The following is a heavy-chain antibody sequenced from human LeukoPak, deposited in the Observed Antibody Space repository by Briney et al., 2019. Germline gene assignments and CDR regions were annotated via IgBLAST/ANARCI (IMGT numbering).Heavy chain of an antibody. D-gene: IGHD6-13*01. Sequence: PSETLSLTCAVYGGSFSGYYWSWIRQPPGKGLEWIGEINHSGSTNYNPSLKSRVTISVDTSKNQFSLKLSSVTAADTAVYYCARVKIRSSWYCDYWGQGTLVTVSS. CDR1: GGSFSGYY. V-gene: IGHV4-34*01. CDR3: ARVKIRSSWYCDY. J-gene: IGHJ4*02. CDR2: INHSGST.